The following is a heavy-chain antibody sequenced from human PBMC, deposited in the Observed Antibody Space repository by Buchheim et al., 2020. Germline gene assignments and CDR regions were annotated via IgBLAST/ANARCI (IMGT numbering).Heavy chain of an antibody. V-gene: IGHV1-8*01. J-gene: IGHJ5*02. CDR2: MNPNSGNT. CDR3: ARGRRVLERRSIVAGSHVLNWFDP. D-gene: IGHD1-1*01. Sequence: QVQLVQSGAEVKKPGASVKVSCKASGYTFTSYDINWVRQATGQGLEWMGWMNPNSGNTGYAQKFQGRVTMTRNTSISTAYMELSSLRSEDTAVYYCARGRRVLERRSIVAGSHVLNWFDPWGQGTL. CDR1: GYTFTSYD.